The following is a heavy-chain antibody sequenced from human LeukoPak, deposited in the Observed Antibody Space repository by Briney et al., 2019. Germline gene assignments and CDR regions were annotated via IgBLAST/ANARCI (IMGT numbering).Heavy chain of an antibody. CDR2: IYYSGST. Sequence: PSETLSLTCTVSGGSISSYYWSWIRQRPGKGLEWIGYIYYSGSTNYNPSLKSRVTISVDTSKNQFSLKLSSVTAADPAVYYCARDRGRTTVDPYNWFDPWGQGTLVTVSS. D-gene: IGHD4-23*01. V-gene: IGHV4-59*01. J-gene: IGHJ5*02. CDR3: ARDRGRTTVDPYNWFDP. CDR1: GGSISSYY.